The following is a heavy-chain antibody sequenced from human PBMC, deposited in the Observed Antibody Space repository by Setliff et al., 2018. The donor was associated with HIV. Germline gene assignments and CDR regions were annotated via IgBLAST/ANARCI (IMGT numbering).Heavy chain of an antibody. CDR2: TNRDGSST. D-gene: IGHD1-26*01. Sequence: QSGGSLRLSCAASGFTFSSYWMHWVRQAPGKGLVWVSRTNRDGSSTTYADSVKGRFTISRDNARNTLYLQMNSLRAEDTAVYYCARDLELGRTHEDAFDIWGQGTMVTVSS. J-gene: IGHJ3*02. CDR1: GFTFSSYW. V-gene: IGHV3-74*01. CDR3: ARDLELGRTHEDAFDI.